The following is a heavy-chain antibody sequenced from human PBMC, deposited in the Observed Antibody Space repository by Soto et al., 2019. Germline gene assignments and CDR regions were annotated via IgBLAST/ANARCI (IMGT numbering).Heavy chain of an antibody. CDR2: IIPVFDTV. CDR1: GGLFSSYA. V-gene: IGHV1-69*01. J-gene: IGHJ4*02. D-gene: IGHD3-22*01. Sequence: QEQLVQSGAEVKKSGSSVKVSCKDTGGLFSSYAVSWVRQAPGQGLEWMGGIIPVFDTVYYAQKFQGRVTTTADETTNTAYMELSSLRSEDKDMYYCASGGSGYVWFNEFWGQGTLVTVSS. CDR3: ASGGSGYVWFNEF.